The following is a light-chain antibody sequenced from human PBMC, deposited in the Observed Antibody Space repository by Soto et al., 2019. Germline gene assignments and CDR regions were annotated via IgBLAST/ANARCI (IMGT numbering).Light chain of an antibody. CDR2: GAS. V-gene: IGKV1-39*01. CDR1: QSISSY. Sequence: DIQMTQSPSSLSASVGDRVTITCRASQSISSYLNWYQQKPGKAPKLLIYGASSLQSGVPSRFSGSVSVTDFTLTISSLQPEDFATYYCQQSYSTPITFGQGTRLEIK. CDR3: QQSYSTPIT. J-gene: IGKJ5*01.